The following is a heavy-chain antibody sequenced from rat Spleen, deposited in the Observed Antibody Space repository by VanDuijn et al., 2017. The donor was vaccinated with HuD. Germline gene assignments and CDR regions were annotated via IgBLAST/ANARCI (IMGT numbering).Heavy chain of an antibody. V-gene: IGHV2S12*01. CDR3: TDVRY. Sequence: QVQLKESGPGLVQPSQTLSLTCTVSGFSLTSNGVSWVRQPPGKGLEWIAAISSGGSTYYNSPLKSRLSISRDTSKSQVFLKMNSLQTEDTAIYLCTDVRYWGQGVMVTVSS. CDR1: GFSLTSNG. CDR2: ISSGGST. J-gene: IGHJ2*01.